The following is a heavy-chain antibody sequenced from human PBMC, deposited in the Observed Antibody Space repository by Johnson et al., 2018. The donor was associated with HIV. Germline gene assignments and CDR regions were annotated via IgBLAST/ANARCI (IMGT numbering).Heavy chain of an antibody. CDR3: ARGGSHITIFGVDINMGAFDI. CDR1: GFTFSNYD. D-gene: IGHD3-3*01. CDR2: IGTAGDT. V-gene: IGHV3-13*01. Sequence: VQLVESGGGLVKPGGSLRLSCAASGFTFSNYDMYWVRQATGKGLEWVSGIGTAGDTYYADSLKGRFTISREDAKNSLYLQMNSLRAGDTAVYYCARGGSHITIFGVDINMGAFDIWGQGTLVTVSS. J-gene: IGHJ3*02.